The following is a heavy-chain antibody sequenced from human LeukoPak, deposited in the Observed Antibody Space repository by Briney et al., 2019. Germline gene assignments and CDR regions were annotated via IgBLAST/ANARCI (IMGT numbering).Heavy chain of an antibody. Sequence: SETLSLTCTVSGGSLSSHYWSWIRQPPGKGLEWMGYIYYTGNTNYNPYLKSRVTMSLDTSKNQFSLKLSSVTAADTAVYFCAPHAGYTGTYASPFDYWGQGALVTVSS. CDR3: APHAGYTGTYASPFDY. J-gene: IGHJ4*02. D-gene: IGHD1-26*01. CDR2: IYYTGNT. CDR1: GGSLSSHY. V-gene: IGHV4-59*08.